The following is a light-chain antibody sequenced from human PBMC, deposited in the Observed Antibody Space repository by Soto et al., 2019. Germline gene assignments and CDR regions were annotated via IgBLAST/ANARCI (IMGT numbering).Light chain of an antibody. V-gene: IGLV2-14*01. CDR1: SSDVGGYNY. CDR3: SSHTSTSTVV. J-gene: IGLJ2*01. CDR2: EVT. Sequence: QSALTQPRSVSGSPGQSVTISCTGTSSDVGGYNYVSWYQQHPGKAPKLMIYEVTNRPSGISNRFSGSKSGNTASLTISGLQTEDEADYYCSSHTSTSTVVFGGGTKLTVL.